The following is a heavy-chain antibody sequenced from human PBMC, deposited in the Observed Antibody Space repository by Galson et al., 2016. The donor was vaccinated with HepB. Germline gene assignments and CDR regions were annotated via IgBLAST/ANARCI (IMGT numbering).Heavy chain of an antibody. V-gene: IGHV1-46*01. Sequence: SVKVSCKASGYTFTSYYIHWVRQAPGQGLEWMGIINPSGGSTSYAQKFQGRVTMTRDTSTSTVYMELSSLRSEDTAMYYCAREWIPGAMRHYYYGMDVWGQGTTVTVFS. J-gene: IGHJ6*02. CDR1: GYTFTSYY. D-gene: IGHD2-2*01. CDR2: INPSGGST. CDR3: AREWIPGAMRHYYYGMDV.